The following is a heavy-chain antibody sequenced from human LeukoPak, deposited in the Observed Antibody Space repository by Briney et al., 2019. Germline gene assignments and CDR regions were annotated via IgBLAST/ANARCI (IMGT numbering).Heavy chain of an antibody. CDR3: ARSRTVNGGDFNY. J-gene: IGHJ4*02. V-gene: IGHV3-48*04. Sequence: GGSLRLSCAASGFTVSSNYMSWVRQAPGKGLEWVSYISSSSSTIYYADSVKGRFTISRDNAKNSLYLQMNSLRAEDTAVYYCARSRTVNGGDFNYWGQGTLVTVSS. CDR2: ISSSSSTI. D-gene: IGHD4-23*01. CDR1: GFTVSSNY.